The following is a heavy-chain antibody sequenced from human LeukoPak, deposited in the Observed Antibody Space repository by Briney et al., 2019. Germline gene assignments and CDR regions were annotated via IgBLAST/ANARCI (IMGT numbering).Heavy chain of an antibody. CDR1: GFTFSTCA. D-gene: IGHD2-8*01. CDR2: ISGNGDST. V-gene: IGHV3-64*01. CDR3: AREVYAGNWFDP. Sequence: GGSLRLSCAASGFTFSTCAMHWVRQAPGKGLEYVAAISGNGDSTYYANSVKGRFTISGDNSKNTLYLQMGSLRPEDMAVYFCAREVYAGNWFDPWGQGTLVTVSS. J-gene: IGHJ5*02.